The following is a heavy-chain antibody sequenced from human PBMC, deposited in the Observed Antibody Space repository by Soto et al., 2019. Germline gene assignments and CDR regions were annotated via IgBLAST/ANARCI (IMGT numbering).Heavy chain of an antibody. CDR3: ARGQEGIAVAADFDY. CDR2: ISSSSSYI. J-gene: IGHJ4*02. V-gene: IGHV3-21*01. CDR1: GFTFSSYS. D-gene: IGHD6-19*01. Sequence: EVQLVESGGGLVKPGGSLRLSCAASGFTFSSYSMNWVRQAPGKGLEWVSSISSSSSYIYYADSVKGRFTISRDNAKNSLYLQMNRLRAEDTAVYYCARGQEGIAVAADFDYWGQGTLVTVSS.